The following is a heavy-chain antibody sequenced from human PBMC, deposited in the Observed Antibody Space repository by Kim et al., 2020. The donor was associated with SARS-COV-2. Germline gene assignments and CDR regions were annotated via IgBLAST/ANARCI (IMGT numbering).Heavy chain of an antibody. Sequence: GGSLRLSCAASGFTFSSYWMSWVRQAPGKGLEWVANIKQDGSEKYYVDSVKGRFTISRDNAKNSLYLQMNSLRAEDTAVYYCARDAAPQAYYDSSGYGDYWGQGTLVTVSS. CDR3: ARDAAPQAYYDSSGYGDY. D-gene: IGHD3-22*01. V-gene: IGHV3-7*03. CDR1: GFTFSSYW. J-gene: IGHJ4*02. CDR2: IKQDGSEK.